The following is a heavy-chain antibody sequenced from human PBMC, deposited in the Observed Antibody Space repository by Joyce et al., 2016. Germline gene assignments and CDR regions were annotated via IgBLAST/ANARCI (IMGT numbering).Heavy chain of an antibody. J-gene: IGHJ4*02. CDR2: IAFGSGNT. D-gene: IGHD1-26*01. Sequence: QLVQSGPEVRKPATSVKVSCKPSGFIFNSAAVHWVQQAPGQRLEWRGWIAFGSGNTKYAQNVQQRDHFIRDVSTSTANMELTSPSAEDTAVYYCATDRVGALSPWGPGTLVTVSS. V-gene: IGHV1-58*01. CDR3: ATDRVGALSP. CDR1: GFIFNSAA.